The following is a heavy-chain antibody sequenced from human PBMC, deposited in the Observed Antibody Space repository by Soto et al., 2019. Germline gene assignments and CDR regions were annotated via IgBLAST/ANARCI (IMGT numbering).Heavy chain of an antibody. V-gene: IGHV4-30-2*01. D-gene: IGHD6-13*01. CDR1: GCSISSDSMY. Sequence: TLTLTCSVSGCSISSDSMYWSWIRQPLGKGLEWIGYIYHSGSTYYNPSLKCRVTISVDRSKNQFSPKLSSVTAADTAVYYCARDNSSRGWFARWGQRTLVTVSS. CDR3: ARDNSSRGWFAR. CDR2: IYHSGST. J-gene: IGHJ5*02.